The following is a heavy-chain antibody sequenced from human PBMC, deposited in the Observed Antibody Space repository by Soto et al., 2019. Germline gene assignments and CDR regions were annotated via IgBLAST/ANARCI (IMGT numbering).Heavy chain of an antibody. J-gene: IGHJ4*02. Sequence: ASLKVSCKASGYTFTSYDINWVRQATGQGLEWMGWMNPNSGNTGYAQKFQGRVTMTRNTSISTAYMELSSLRSEDTAVYYCAKIDFWSGYYTFDYWSQGTLVTVS. V-gene: IGHV1-8*01. CDR1: GYTFTSYD. CDR2: MNPNSGNT. D-gene: IGHD3-3*01. CDR3: AKIDFWSGYYTFDY.